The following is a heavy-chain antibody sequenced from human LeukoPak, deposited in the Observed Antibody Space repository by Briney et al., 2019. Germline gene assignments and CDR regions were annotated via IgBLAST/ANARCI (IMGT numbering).Heavy chain of an antibody. V-gene: IGHV3-30*02. D-gene: IGHD1-26*01. Sequence: PGGSLRLSCVASGFIFSTYGMHWVRQAPGKGLEWVAFIRYDGSNTHYADSVKGRFSISRDNSKNTVYLQMNSLRVEDTAIYYCARDPLTGSYGVNWLDPWGQGTPVTVSS. CDR3: ARDPLTGSYGVNWLDP. CDR2: IRYDGSNT. J-gene: IGHJ5*02. CDR1: GFIFSTYG.